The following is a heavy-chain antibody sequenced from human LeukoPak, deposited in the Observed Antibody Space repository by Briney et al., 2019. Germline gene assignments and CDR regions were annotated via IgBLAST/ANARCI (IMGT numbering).Heavy chain of an antibody. D-gene: IGHD5-12*01. Sequence: PSETLSLTCTVSGGSISSSNYYWGWIRQPPGKGLEWIGSIYYSGSTYYNPSLKSRVTISVDTSKNQFSLKLSSVTAADTAVYYCACYSGYDYGYAFDIWGQGTMVTVSS. J-gene: IGHJ3*02. CDR2: IYYSGST. V-gene: IGHV4-39*07. CDR3: ACYSGYDYGYAFDI. CDR1: GGSISSSNYY.